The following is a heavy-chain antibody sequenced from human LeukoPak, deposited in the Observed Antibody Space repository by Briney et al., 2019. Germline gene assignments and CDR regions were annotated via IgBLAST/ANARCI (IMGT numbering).Heavy chain of an antibody. CDR1: GFIFSSYG. J-gene: IGHJ4*02. CDR2: IRYDGSNK. V-gene: IGHV3-30*02. Sequence: GGSLRLSCAASGFIFSSYGMHWVRQAPGKGLEWVAFIRYDGSNKYYADSVKGRFTISRDNSKNTLYLQMNSLRAEDTAVYYCAKAGGRYCSSTSCPTKTDYWGQGTLVTVSS. D-gene: IGHD2-2*01. CDR3: AKAGGRYCSSTSCPTKTDY.